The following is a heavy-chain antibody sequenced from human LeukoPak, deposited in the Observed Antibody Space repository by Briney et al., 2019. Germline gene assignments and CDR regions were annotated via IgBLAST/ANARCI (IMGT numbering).Heavy chain of an antibody. CDR3: ARDGGYCSSTSCPGLDY. Sequence: SETLSLTCTVSGGSISTSSYYWGWIRQPPGKGLEWIGYIYYSGSTNYNPSLKSRVTISVDTSKNQFSLKLSSVTAADTAVYYCARDGGYCSSTSCPGLDYWGQGTLVTVSS. CDR2: IYYSGST. J-gene: IGHJ4*02. D-gene: IGHD2-2*01. V-gene: IGHV4-61*01. CDR1: GGSISTSSYY.